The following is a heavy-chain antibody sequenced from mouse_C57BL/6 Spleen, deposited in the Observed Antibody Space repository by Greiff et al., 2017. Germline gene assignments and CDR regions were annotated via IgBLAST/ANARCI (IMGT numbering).Heavy chain of an antibody. V-gene: IGHV5-4*01. CDR1: GFTFSSYA. Sequence: EVQGVESGGGLVKPGGSLKLSCAASGFTFSSYAMSWVRQTPEKRLEWVATISDGGSYTYYPDNVKGRFTISRDNAKNNLYLQMSHLKSEDTAMYYCARGGWLLPRYFDVWGTGTTVTVSS. CDR3: ARGGWLLPRYFDV. D-gene: IGHD2-3*01. CDR2: ISDGGSYT. J-gene: IGHJ1*03.